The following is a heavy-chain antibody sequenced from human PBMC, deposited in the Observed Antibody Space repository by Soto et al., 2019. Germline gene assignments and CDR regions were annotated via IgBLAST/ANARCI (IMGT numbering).Heavy chain of an antibody. D-gene: IGHD6-6*01. J-gene: IGHJ5*02. CDR1: GYTFTRYG. CDR3: ARDQEYSTSGLYWFDL. Sequence: VQLVQSGAEVKKPGASVKVSCQASGYTFTRYGIAWVRQAPGQDLEWMGWISAYNGDTNYAQRLQGRVTMTTDTSTSTVYMELKSLKSDDTAVYYSARDQEYSTSGLYWFDLWGQGTLVTVSA. CDR2: ISAYNGDT. V-gene: IGHV1-18*04.